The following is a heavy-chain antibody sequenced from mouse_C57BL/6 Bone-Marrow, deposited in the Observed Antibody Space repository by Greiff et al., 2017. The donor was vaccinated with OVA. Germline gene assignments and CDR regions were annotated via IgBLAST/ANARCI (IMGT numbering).Heavy chain of an antibody. Sequence: EVKLMESGGGLVQPGGSLKLSCAASGFTFSDYYMYWVRQTPEKRLEWVAYISNGGGSTYYPDTVKGRFTISRDNAKNTLYLQMSRLKSEDTAMYYCARQGSSYDYAMDYWGQGTSVTVFS. CDR1: GFTFSDYY. V-gene: IGHV5-12*01. CDR2: ISNGGGST. D-gene: IGHD1-1*01. J-gene: IGHJ4*01. CDR3: ARQGSSYDYAMDY.